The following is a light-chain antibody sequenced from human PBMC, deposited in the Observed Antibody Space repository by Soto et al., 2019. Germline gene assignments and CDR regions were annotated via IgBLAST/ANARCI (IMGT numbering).Light chain of an antibody. CDR2: EVS. CDR3: SSYTSISTRV. J-gene: IGLJ3*02. Sequence: QSALTQPASVSGAPGQSITISCTGTSSDVGSYNYVSWYQQHPGKAPILMIYEVSNRPSGVSNRFSGSKSGNTASLTISGLQAEDEANYYCSSYTSISTRVFGGGTQLTV. CDR1: SSDVGSYNY. V-gene: IGLV2-14*01.